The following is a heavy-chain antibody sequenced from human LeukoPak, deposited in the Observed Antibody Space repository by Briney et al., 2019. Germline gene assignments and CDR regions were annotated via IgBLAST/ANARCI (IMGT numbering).Heavy chain of an antibody. Sequence: SQTLSLTCTVSGGSISSGGYYWSWIRQPPGKGLEWIGYIYYSGSTNYNPSLKSRVTISVDTSKNQFSLKLSSVTAADTAVYYCARRYIAARGYYYYYYMDVWGKGTTVTVSS. CDR3: ARRYIAARGYYYYYYMDV. V-gene: IGHV4-61*08. CDR1: GGSISSGGYY. J-gene: IGHJ6*03. D-gene: IGHD6-6*01. CDR2: IYYSGST.